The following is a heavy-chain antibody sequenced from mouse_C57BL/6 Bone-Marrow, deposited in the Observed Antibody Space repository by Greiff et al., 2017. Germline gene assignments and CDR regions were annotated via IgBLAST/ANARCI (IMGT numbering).Heavy chain of an antibody. V-gene: IGHV1-55*01. D-gene: IGHD2-13*01. J-gene: IGHJ4*01. Sequence: QVQLQQPGAELVKPGASVKLSCPASGYTFTSYWLTWVQQRPGKGLEWFGDIYPGSGSTNSNEKFKRKATRTVDTSSSTTYMQLNSLTSEDSAVENCARGDGDYVYYAKDYWGQGTSVTVSS. CDR3: ARGDGDYVYYAKDY. CDR1: GYTFTSYW. CDR2: IYPGSGST.